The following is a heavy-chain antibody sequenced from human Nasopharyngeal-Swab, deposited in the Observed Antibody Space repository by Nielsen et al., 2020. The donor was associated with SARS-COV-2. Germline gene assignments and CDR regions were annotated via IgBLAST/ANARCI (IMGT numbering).Heavy chain of an antibody. CDR3: ARGKNYDILSIDY. CDR2: IYYSGST. J-gene: IGHJ4*02. Sequence: SETLSLTCTVSGGSVSSGSYYWSWIRQPPGKGLEWIGYIYYSGSTNYNPSLKSRVTISVDTSKNQFSLKLSSVTAADTAVYYCARGKNYDILSIDYWGQGTLVTVSS. D-gene: IGHD3-9*01. CDR1: GGSVSSGSYY. V-gene: IGHV4-61*01.